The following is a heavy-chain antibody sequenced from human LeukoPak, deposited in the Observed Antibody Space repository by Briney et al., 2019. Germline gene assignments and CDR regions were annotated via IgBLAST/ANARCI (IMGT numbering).Heavy chain of an antibody. Sequence: SETLSLTCAVYGGSFSGYYWSWIRQPPGKGLEWIGEINHSGSTNYNPSLKSRVTISVDTSKNRFSLKLSSVTAADTAVYYCARGVAARTYYYYMDVWGKGTTVTVSS. CDR2: INHSGST. J-gene: IGHJ6*03. CDR3: ARGVAARTYYYYMDV. V-gene: IGHV4-34*01. D-gene: IGHD6-6*01. CDR1: GGSFSGYY.